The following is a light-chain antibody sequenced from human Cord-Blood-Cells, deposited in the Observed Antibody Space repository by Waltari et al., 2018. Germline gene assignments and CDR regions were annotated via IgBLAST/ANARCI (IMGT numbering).Light chain of an antibody. Sequence: QSVLTQPPSASGTPGQRVTISCSGSSSNIGSNYVYWYQQLPGTAPKLLIYRNKQRPSGGPARFSGSKSGTSASLAISGLRSEDEADYYCAAWDDSLSGYVFGTGTKVTVL. J-gene: IGLJ1*01. CDR2: RNK. V-gene: IGLV1-47*01. CDR3: AAWDDSLSGYV. CDR1: SSNIGSNY.